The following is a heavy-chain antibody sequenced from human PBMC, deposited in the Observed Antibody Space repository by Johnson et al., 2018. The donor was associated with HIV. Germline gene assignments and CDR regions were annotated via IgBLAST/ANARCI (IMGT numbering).Heavy chain of an antibody. CDR1: GFTVSSNY. Sequence: QVQLVESGGGLIQPGGSLRLSCAASGFTVSSNYMSWVRQAPGKGLEWVAVISYDGSNKYYADSVKGRFTISRDNAKNSLYLQMNSLRAEDTAVYCCASYGWGGNDAFDIWGQGTMVTVSS. CDR2: ISYDGSNK. D-gene: IGHD4-23*01. V-gene: IGHV3-30-3*01. J-gene: IGHJ3*02. CDR3: ASYGWGGNDAFDI.